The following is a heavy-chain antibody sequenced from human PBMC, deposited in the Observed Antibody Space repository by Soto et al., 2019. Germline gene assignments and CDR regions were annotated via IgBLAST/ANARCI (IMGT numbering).Heavy chain of an antibody. Sequence: PGGSLRLSCAASGFTFSSYAMSWVRQAPGKGLEWVSVISGSGGSTYYADSVKGRFTISRDNSKNTLFLQMNSLRAEDTAVYYCSRNLPQLVLPEYYYYGMDVWGQGTTVTVSS. V-gene: IGHV3-23*01. CDR3: SRNLPQLVLPEYYYYGMDV. J-gene: IGHJ6*02. CDR2: ISGSGGST. CDR1: GFTFSSYA. D-gene: IGHD6-13*01.